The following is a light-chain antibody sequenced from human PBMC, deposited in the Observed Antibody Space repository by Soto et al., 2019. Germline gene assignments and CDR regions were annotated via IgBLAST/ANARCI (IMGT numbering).Light chain of an antibody. CDR3: QRYNNWPLT. J-gene: IGKJ4*01. V-gene: IGKV3D-15*01. CDR2: DAY. Sequence: EVVLTHSPVTLSLSPGERATLSCRARQSFRGLLAWYQQKPGQAPRLLIYDAYNRATGIPPRFSGSGSGTEFTHTISSLQSEDFAVYYCQRYNNWPLTFGGGTKVDIK. CDR1: QSFRGL.